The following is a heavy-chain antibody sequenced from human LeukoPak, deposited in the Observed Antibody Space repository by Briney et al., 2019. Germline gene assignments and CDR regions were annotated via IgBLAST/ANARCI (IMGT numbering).Heavy chain of an antibody. V-gene: IGHV4-34*01. CDR2: INHSGST. D-gene: IGHD3-10*01. CDR3: ARRGGDGSGSYYKA. J-gene: IGHJ5*02. CDR1: GGSFSGYY. Sequence: SETLSLTCAVYGGSFSGYYWSWIRQPPGKGREWIGEINHSGSTNYNPSLKSRVTISVDTSKNQFSLKLSSVTAADTAVYYRARRGGDGSGSYYKAWGQGTLVTVSS.